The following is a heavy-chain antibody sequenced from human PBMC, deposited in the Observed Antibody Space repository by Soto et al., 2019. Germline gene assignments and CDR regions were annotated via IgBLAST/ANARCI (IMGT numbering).Heavy chain of an antibody. Sequence: GGSLRLSCAASGFTFSSYAVSWVRQAPGKGLEWVSAISGSGGSTYYADSVKGRFTISRDNSKNTLYLQMNNLRAEDTAVYYCAKDSKGSGWFDWGQGTLVTVSS. CDR3: AKDSKGSGWFD. CDR1: GFTFSSYA. D-gene: IGHD6-19*01. J-gene: IGHJ4*02. CDR2: ISGSGGST. V-gene: IGHV3-23*01.